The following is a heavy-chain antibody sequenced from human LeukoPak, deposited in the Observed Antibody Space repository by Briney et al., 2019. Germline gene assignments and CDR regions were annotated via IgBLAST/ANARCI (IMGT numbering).Heavy chain of an antibody. J-gene: IGHJ4*02. D-gene: IGHD2-2*01. CDR3: ARDPEDCSSTSCYQNSFDY. CDR1: GFTFSSYG. Sequence: GGSLRLSCAASGFTFSSYGMHWVRQAPGKGLEWVAVISYDGSNKYYADSVKGRFTISRDNSKNTLYLQMNSLRAEDTAVYYCARDPEDCSSTSCYQNSFDYWGQGTLVTVSS. CDR2: ISYDGSNK. V-gene: IGHV3-30*03.